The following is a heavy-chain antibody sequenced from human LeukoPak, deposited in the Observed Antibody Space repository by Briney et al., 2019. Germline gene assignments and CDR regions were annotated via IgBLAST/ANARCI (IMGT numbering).Heavy chain of an antibody. CDR2: IYYSGST. V-gene: IGHV4-31*03. CDR1: GGSISSGGYY. CDR3: ARAEITMVRGASYLFDY. D-gene: IGHD3-10*01. J-gene: IGHJ4*02. Sequence: SETLSLTCTASGGSISSGGYYWSWIRQHPGKGLEWIGYIYYSGSTYYNPSLKSRVTISVDTSKNQFSLKLSSVTAADTAVYYCARAEITMVRGASYLFDYWGQGTLVTVSS.